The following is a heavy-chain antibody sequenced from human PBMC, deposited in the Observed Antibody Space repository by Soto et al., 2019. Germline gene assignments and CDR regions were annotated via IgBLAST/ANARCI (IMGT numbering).Heavy chain of an antibody. Sequence: EVQLVESGGGLVQPGGSLRLSCAASGFTFSSYSMNWVRQAPGKGLEGVSYISSSSSTIYYADSVKGRFTISRDNAKNXLYLQMNSLRDEDTAVYYCARDTQDDFWSGYYRDYWGQGTLVTVSS. CDR3: ARDTQDDFWSGYYRDY. CDR1: GFTFSSYS. J-gene: IGHJ4*02. V-gene: IGHV3-48*02. D-gene: IGHD3-3*01. CDR2: ISSSSSTI.